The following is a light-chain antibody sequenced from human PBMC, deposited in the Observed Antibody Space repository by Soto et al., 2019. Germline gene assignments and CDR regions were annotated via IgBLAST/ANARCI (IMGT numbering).Light chain of an antibody. V-gene: IGLV3-21*04. J-gene: IGLJ2*01. CDR2: YDS. Sequence: SYELTQPPSVSVAPGKTARITCGGNNIGSKSVHWYQQKPGQAPVLVIYYDSDRPSGIPERFSGSNSGNTATLTISRVEGEDADDYYCQVWDSSSDHVVFGGGTKLTVL. CDR3: QVWDSSSDHVV. CDR1: NIGSKS.